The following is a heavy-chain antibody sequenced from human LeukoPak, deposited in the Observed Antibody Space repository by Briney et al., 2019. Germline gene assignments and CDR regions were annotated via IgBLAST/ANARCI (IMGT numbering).Heavy chain of an antibody. D-gene: IGHD6-13*01. CDR3: ARDLTGRVAAAGTAFDY. Sequence: PGGSLRLSCAASGFTLSSYSMNWVLQAPGKGLEWVSSISSSSSYIYYADSVKGRFTISRDNAKNSLYLQMNSLRAEDTAVYYCARDLTGRVAAAGTAFDYWGQGTLVTVSS. CDR1: GFTLSSYS. J-gene: IGHJ4*02. CDR2: ISSSSSYI. V-gene: IGHV3-21*01.